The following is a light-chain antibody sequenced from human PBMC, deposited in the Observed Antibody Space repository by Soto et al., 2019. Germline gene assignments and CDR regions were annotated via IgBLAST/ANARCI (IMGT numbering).Light chain of an antibody. CDR1: QSVSSNY. CDR3: QQFGTSPWT. J-gene: IGKJ1*01. CDR2: SAT. Sequence: EIVLTQSPGTLSLSPGEGATLSCRASQSVSSNYLAWYQQKPGQAPRLLFYSATNRDTGIPDRFSASGSGTVFTLTSSRLETEDFAVYYCQQFGTSPWTFGQGTKVDIK. V-gene: IGKV3-20*01.